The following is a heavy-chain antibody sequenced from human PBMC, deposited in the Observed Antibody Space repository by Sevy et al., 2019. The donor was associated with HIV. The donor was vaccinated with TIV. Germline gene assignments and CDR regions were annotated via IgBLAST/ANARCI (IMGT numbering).Heavy chain of an antibody. CDR2: TYTSGST. J-gene: IGHJ6*03. Sequence: SETLSLTCTVSGGSISSGSYYWSWIRQPAGKGLEWIGRTYTSGSTNYNPSLKSRVTISVDTSKHQFSLKLSSVTAADTAVYYCARDFPLIAAAGTFDYYYYYMDVWGKGTTVTVSS. D-gene: IGHD6-13*01. CDR3: ARDFPLIAAAGTFDYYYYYMDV. V-gene: IGHV4-61*02. CDR1: GGSISSGSYY.